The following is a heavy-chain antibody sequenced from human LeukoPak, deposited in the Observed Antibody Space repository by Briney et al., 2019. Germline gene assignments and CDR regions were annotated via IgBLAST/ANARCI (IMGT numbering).Heavy chain of an antibody. V-gene: IGHV3-30*04. CDR3: ATLTHIVVVPAANPDWFDT. D-gene: IGHD2-2*01. J-gene: IGHJ5*02. CDR1: GFTFSSYA. CDR2: IPYDGSTK. Sequence: PGGSLRLSCAASGFTFSSYAMHWVRQAPGKGLEWVAVIPYDGSTKYYADSVMGRFTISRDDSKNKLHLQLNRPRAEDTAVYYCATLTHIVVVPAANPDWFDTWGQGTLVTVSS.